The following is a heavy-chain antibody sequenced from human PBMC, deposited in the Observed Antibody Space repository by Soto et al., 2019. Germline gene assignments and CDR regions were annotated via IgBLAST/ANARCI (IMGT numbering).Heavy chain of an antibody. J-gene: IGHJ3*02. CDR2: ILVSGST. CDR1: GFICSSYD. D-gene: IGHD2-8*02. CDR3: AKATATGGGAFEI. V-gene: IGHV3-23*01. Sequence: LRLSCAVSGFICSSYDMSWVRQAPGKGLEWVSTILVSGSTHYEDSVKGRFTISRDTSRNTVYLQMNSLTAGDTAVYYCAKATATGGGAFEIYGQGTMVTVSS.